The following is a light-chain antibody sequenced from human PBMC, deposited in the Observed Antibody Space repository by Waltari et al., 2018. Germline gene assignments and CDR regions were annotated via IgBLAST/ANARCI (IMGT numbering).Light chain of an antibody. J-gene: IGLJ3*02. CDR1: SGSVSSTSH. Sequence: QTVVTQEPSLSVSPGGTVTLTCALSSGSVSSTSHATRYRKPPGQAPRTLVYKGTGRSFGFPDRFSGSVLGNKAALTITGAQADDESDYFCSMYMGSGIWVFGGGTQLTVL. V-gene: IGLV8-61*01. CDR3: SMYMGSGIWV. CDR2: KGT.